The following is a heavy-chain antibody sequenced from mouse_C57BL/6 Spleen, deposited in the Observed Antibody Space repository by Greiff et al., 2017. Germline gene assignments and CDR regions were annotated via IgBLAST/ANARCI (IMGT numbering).Heavy chain of an antibody. CDR3: AMGGPFAY. V-gene: IGHV1-74*01. CDR1: GYTFTSYW. J-gene: IGHJ3*01. CDR2: IHPADSDT. Sequence: VQLQQPGAELVKPGASVKVSCKASGYTFTSYWMHWVKQRPGQGLEWIGRIHPADSDTNYNQKFKGKATLTVAKSSSTAYMQLSSLESEDAAVYYCAMGGPFAYWGQGTLVTVSA.